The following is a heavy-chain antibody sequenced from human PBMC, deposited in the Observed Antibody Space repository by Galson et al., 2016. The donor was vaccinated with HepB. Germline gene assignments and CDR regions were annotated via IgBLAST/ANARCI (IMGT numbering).Heavy chain of an antibody. CDR1: GDTFTGYY. CDR3: ATSTGYRSGWGAFDI. Sequence: SVKVSCKASGDTFTGYYIHWVRQAPGQGLEWMAWLSANSGATNYAQKFQGWVTMTRDTSISTAYMELTSLTSDATAIYYCATSTGYRSGWGAFDIWGQGTMVSVSS. V-gene: IGHV1-2*04. J-gene: IGHJ3*02. D-gene: IGHD6-25*01. CDR2: LSANSGAT.